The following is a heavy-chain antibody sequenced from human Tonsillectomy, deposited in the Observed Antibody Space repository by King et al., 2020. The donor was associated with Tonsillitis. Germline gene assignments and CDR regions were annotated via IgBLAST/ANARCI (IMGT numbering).Heavy chain of an antibody. Sequence: VQLVQSGAEVKKPGSSVKVSCKASGGTFSSYAISWVRQAPGQGLEWMGRIIPILGIANYAQKFQGRVTITADKSTSTAYMELSSLRAEDKAVYYCAREQHGYDFWSGYYTGPFDIWGQGTMVTVSS. J-gene: IGHJ3*02. CDR1: GGTFSSYA. V-gene: IGHV1-69*04. CDR3: AREQHGYDFWSGYYTGPFDI. CDR2: IIPILGIA. D-gene: IGHD3-3*01.